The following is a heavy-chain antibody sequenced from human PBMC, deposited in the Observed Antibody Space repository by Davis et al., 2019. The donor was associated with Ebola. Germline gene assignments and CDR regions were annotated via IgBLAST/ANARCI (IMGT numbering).Heavy chain of an antibody. CDR2: ISAYNGNT. V-gene: IGHV1-18*01. Sequence: ASVKVSCKASGGTFSSYAISWVRQAPGQGLEWMGWISAYNGNTAYAQILQGRVTMTTDTSTGTAYMELRSLRSGDSAVYYCARGPFAVGPTVLYFQHWGQGTLVTVSS. J-gene: IGHJ1*01. D-gene: IGHD1-26*01. CDR3: ARGPFAVGPTVLYFQH. CDR1: GGTFSSYA.